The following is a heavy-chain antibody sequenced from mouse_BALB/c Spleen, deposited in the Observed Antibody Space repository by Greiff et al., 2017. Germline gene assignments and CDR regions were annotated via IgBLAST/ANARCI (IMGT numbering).Heavy chain of an antibody. V-gene: IGHV5-12-1*01. CDR2: ISSGGGST. Sequence: DVQLVESGGGLVKPGGSLKLSCAASGFAFSSYDMSWVRQTPEKRLEWVAYISSGGGSTYYPDTVKGRFTISRDNAKNTLYLQMSSLKSEDTAMYYCASYYDYDYAMDYWGQGTSVTVSS. CDR1: GFAFSSYD. CDR3: ASYYDYDYAMDY. J-gene: IGHJ4*01. D-gene: IGHD2-4*01.